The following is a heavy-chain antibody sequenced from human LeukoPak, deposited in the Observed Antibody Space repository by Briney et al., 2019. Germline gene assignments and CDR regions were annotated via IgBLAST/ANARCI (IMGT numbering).Heavy chain of an antibody. D-gene: IGHD3-16*01. CDR2: IYHSGST. CDR1: GYSISSGYY. Sequence: SETLSLTCTVSGYSISSGYYWGWIRQPPGKGLEWIGSIYHSGSTYYNPSLKSRVTISVDTSKNQFSLKLSSVTAADTAVYYCASIEVFGYYFDYWGQGTLVTVSS. J-gene: IGHJ4*02. V-gene: IGHV4-38-2*02. CDR3: ASIEVFGYYFDY.